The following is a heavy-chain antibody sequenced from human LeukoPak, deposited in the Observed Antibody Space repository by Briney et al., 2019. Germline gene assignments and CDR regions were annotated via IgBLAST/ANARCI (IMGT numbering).Heavy chain of an antibody. D-gene: IGHD2-2*01. V-gene: IGHV3-23*01. CDR1: GFTFSTYA. CDR2: ISGSGGDT. J-gene: IGHJ3*01. CDR3: AKCSTTRYAKSFDF. Sequence: GGSLRLSCAASGFTFSTYAMSWVRQAPGKGLEWVSAISGSGGDTEYADSVKGRFTISRDNSKSTLFLQMNSLRAEDTAVYYCAKCSTTRYAKSFDFWGQGTMVTVSS.